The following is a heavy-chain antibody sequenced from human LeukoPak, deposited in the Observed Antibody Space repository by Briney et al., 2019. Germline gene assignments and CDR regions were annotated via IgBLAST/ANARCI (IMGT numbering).Heavy chain of an antibody. J-gene: IGHJ4*02. CDR2: ISYDGSNK. CDR1: GFTFSSYG. D-gene: IGHD3-10*01. V-gene: IGHV3-30*18. CDR3: AKRDPSGHYYFDY. Sequence: GGSLRLSCAASGFTFSSYGMHWVRQAPGKGLGWVAVISYDGSNKYYADSVKGRFTISRDNSKNTLYLQMNSLRAEDTAVYYCAKRDPSGHYYFDYWGQGTLVTVSS.